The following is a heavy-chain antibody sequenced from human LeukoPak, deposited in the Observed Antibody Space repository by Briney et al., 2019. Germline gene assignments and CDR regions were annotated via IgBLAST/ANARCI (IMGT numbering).Heavy chain of an antibody. Sequence: PSETLSLTCTVSGGSISSYYWSWIRQPPGKGLEWIGYIYYSGSTNYNPSLKSRVTISVDTSKNQFSLKLSSVTAADTAVYYCARATPDYYGSGKRGSFDYRGQGTLVTVSS. J-gene: IGHJ4*02. V-gene: IGHV4-59*01. D-gene: IGHD3-10*01. CDR2: IYYSGST. CDR3: ARATPDYYGSGKRGSFDY. CDR1: GGSISSYY.